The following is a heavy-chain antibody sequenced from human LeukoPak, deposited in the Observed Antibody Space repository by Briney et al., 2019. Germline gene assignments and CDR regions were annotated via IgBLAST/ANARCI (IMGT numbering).Heavy chain of an antibody. CDR2: ILEDGRIK. CDR3: AKDRETTASGTFDY. V-gene: IGHV3-30*18. D-gene: IGHD1-1*01. CDR1: GFTFHKYG. J-gene: IGHJ4*02. Sequence: GRSLRLSCGASGFTFHKYGMHYVRQAPGKGLEWVAVILEDGRIKKYADSVKDRFTISRDNTNNTLYLQMHSLRVEDTGIYFCAKDRETTASGTFDYWGLGTLVTVSS.